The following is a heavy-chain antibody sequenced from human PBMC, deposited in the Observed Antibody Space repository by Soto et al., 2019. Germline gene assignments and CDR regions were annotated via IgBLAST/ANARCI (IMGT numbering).Heavy chain of an antibody. CDR1: GFTFSSYA. CDR3: AKDKGIAIVVVPAAWDY. D-gene: IGHD2-2*01. V-gene: IGHV3-23*01. CDR2: ISGSGGMT. Sequence: EVQLLESGGGLVQPGGSLRLSCAVSGFTFSSYAMSWVRQAPGKGLEWVSGISGSGGMTYYADSVKGRFTISRDNSKNTLYLQMNSLRAEDTSAYYCAKDKGIAIVVVPAAWDYWGQGTLVIVSS. J-gene: IGHJ4*02.